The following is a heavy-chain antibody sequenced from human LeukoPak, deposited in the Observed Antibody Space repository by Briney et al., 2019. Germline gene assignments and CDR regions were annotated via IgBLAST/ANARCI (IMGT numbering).Heavy chain of an antibody. J-gene: IGHJ4*02. CDR2: ISHSGST. CDR3: ARQGLLLWFRDRRYYFDY. Sequence: SETLSLTCTVSGGSISSYYWTWIRQPPGKGLEWIGEISHSGSTNYNPSLKSRVTISVDTSKNQFSLNLSSVTAADTAVYYCARQGLLLWFRDRRYYFDYWGQGTLVTVSS. CDR1: GGSISSYY. D-gene: IGHD3-10*01. V-gene: IGHV4-34*01.